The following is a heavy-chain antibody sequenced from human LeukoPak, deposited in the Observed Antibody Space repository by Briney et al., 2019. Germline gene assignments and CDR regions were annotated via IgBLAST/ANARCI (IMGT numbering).Heavy chain of an antibody. CDR2: IIPIFGTA. D-gene: IGHD5-18*01. CDR3: ARDEGYSYGPSDSHFDY. Sequence: GASVKVSCKASGGTLSSYAIRCVRQAPGQGLDWMGGIIPIFGTANYAQKFQGRVTITADESTSTAYMELSSLRSEDTAVYYCARDEGYSYGPSDSHFDYWGQGTLVTVSS. CDR1: GGTLSSYA. V-gene: IGHV1-69*13. J-gene: IGHJ4*02.